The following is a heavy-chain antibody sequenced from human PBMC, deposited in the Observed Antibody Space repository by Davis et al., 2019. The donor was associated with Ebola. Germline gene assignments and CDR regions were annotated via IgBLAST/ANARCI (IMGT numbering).Heavy chain of an antibody. CDR1: GGSFGGYY. J-gene: IGHJ6*02. CDR3: ARIRVGAHRGHYEYGMDV. CDR2: IYYIGSS. D-gene: IGHD1-26*01. Sequence: MPGGSLRLSCTVSGGSFGGYYWTWIRQPPGEGLQWIGYIYYIGSSSYNPSLRSRARMSVDMSTNQVSLKLISVTAADSAVYYCARIRVGAHRGHYEYGMDVWGRGTTVTVSS. V-gene: IGHV4-59*01.